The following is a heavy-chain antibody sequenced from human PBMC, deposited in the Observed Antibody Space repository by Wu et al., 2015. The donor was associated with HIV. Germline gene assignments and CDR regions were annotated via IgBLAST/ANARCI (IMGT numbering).Heavy chain of an antibody. CDR1: GGTFSSYA. CDR2: MNPHSGAT. D-gene: IGHD3-10*02. Sequence: QVQLVQSGAEVKKPGSSVKVSCKASGGTFSSYAISWVRQAPGQGLEWMGWMNPHSGATNYARKFQGRVTMTSDTSINTAYMEMRNLRSDDTAIYYCARVGGGLMFEYYLDNWGREPWSPSPQ. J-gene: IGHJ4*02. CDR3: ARVGGGLMFEYYLDN. V-gene: IGHV1-2*02.